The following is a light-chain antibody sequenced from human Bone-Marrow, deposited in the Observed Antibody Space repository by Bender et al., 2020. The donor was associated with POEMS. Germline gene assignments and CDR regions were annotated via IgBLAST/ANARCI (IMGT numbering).Light chain of an antibody. CDR3: AVWDDSLNGWV. J-gene: IGLJ3*02. Sequence: QSVLTQPPSASGTPGQRVTISCSGGSSNIGAHAVNWYQHLPGTAPKLLIYSSHRRPSEVPDRFSGSRSGTSASLAISGLQSEDEADYYCAVWDDSLNGWVFGGGTKVTV. V-gene: IGLV1-44*01. CDR1: SSNIGAHA. CDR2: SSH.